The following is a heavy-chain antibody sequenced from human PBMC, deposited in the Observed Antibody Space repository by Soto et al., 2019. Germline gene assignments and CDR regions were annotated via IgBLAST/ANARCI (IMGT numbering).Heavy chain of an antibody. Sequence: QVQLVQSGAEVKKPGASVKVSCKASGYTFTSYGISWVRHAPGQGLEWMGWISAYNGNTNYAQKLQGRVTMTTDTSTSTAYMELRSLRSDDTVVYYCAVSTRITMVRGVPTWGQGTLVTVSS. CDR3: AVSTRITMVRGVPT. CDR2: ISAYNGNT. CDR1: GYTFTSYG. J-gene: IGHJ5*02. D-gene: IGHD3-10*01. V-gene: IGHV1-18*01.